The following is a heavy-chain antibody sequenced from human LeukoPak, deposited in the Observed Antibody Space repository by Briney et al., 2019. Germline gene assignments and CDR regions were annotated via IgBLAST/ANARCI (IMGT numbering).Heavy chain of an antibody. V-gene: IGHV4-59*08. Sequence: PSETLSLTCTVSGGSISSYYWSWIRQPPGKGLEWIGYIYYSGSTNYNPSLKSRVTISVDTSKNQFSLKLSSVTAADTAVYYCGVAVAAHGGAFDIWGQGTMVTVSS. J-gene: IGHJ3*02. CDR3: GVAVAAHGGAFDI. CDR2: IYYSGST. CDR1: GGSISSYY. D-gene: IGHD6-19*01.